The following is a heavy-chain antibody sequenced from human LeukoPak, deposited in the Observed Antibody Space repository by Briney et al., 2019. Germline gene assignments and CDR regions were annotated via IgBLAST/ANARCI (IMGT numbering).Heavy chain of an antibody. CDR3: ASRDYYDSSGYYGDY. CDR1: GGSFSGYY. D-gene: IGHD3-22*01. Sequence: SETLSLTCAVYGGSFSGYYWSWIRQPPGKGLEWIGEINHSGSTNYNPSLKSRVTISVGTSKNQFSLKLSSVTAADTAVYYCASRDYYDSSGYYGDYWGQGTLVTVSS. CDR2: INHSGST. V-gene: IGHV4-34*01. J-gene: IGHJ4*02.